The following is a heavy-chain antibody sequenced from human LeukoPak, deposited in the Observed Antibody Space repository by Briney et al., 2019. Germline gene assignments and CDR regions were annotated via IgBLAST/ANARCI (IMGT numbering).Heavy chain of an antibody. D-gene: IGHD2-2*01. V-gene: IGHV3-7*01. CDR3: SGRDSSRSPRAY. CDR1: GLTFTDFW. J-gene: IGHJ4*02. CDR2: IKPDGSEK. Sequence: GGSLRLSCAASGLTFTDFWMNWVRLAPGRGLEWLANIKPDGSEKYYVDSVKGRFAISRDNAKNEVYLEMNSLRADDTGVYYCSGRDSSRSPRAYWGQGTLVSVSS.